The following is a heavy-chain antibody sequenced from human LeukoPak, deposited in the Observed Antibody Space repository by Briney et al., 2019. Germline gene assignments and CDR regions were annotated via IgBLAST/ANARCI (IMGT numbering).Heavy chain of an antibody. J-gene: IGHJ4*02. Sequence: PGGSLRLSCAASGFTFSSYAMHWVCQAPGKGLEWVAVISYDGSNKYYADSVKGRFTISRDNSKNTLYLQMNSLRAEDTAVYYCARGSHYFDYWGQGTLVTVSS. CDR1: GFTFSSYA. CDR3: ARGSHYFDY. V-gene: IGHV3-30*04. CDR2: ISYDGSNK. D-gene: IGHD6-6*01.